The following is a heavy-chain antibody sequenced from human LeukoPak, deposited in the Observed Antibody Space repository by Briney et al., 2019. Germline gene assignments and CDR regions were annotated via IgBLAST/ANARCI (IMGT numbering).Heavy chain of an antibody. CDR3: ARESHYYDILTGCPSI. CDR2: ISSSSSYI. Sequence: PGGSLRLSCAASGFTFSSYSMNWVRQAPGKGLEWVSSISSSSSYIYYADSVKGRFTISRDNARNSLYLQMNSLRAEDTAVYYCARESHYYDILTGCPSIWGQGTMVTVSS. D-gene: IGHD3-9*01. V-gene: IGHV3-21*01. CDR1: GFTFSSYS. J-gene: IGHJ3*02.